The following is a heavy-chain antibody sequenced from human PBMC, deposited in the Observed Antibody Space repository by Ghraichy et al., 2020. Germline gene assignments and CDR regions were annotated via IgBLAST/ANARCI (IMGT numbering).Heavy chain of an antibody. V-gene: IGHV1-8*02. D-gene: IGHD2-2*02. Sequence: ASVKVSCKASGYTFTSYDINWVRQATGQGLEWMGWMNPNSGNTGYAQKFQGRVTMTRNTSISTAYMELSSLRSEDTAVYYCARGRYCSSTSCYTGYYYYYMDVWGKGTTVTVSS. CDR2: MNPNSGNT. CDR1: GYTFTSYD. J-gene: IGHJ6*03. CDR3: ARGRYCSSTSCYTGYYYYYMDV.